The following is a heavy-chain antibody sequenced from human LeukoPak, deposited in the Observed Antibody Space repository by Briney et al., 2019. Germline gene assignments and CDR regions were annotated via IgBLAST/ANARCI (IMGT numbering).Heavy chain of an antibody. CDR1: GGSFSGYY. V-gene: IGHV4-34*01. D-gene: IGHD3/OR15-3a*01. J-gene: IGHJ4*02. CDR3: ARDGSGDWSNFDY. CDR2: INHSGST. Sequence: SETLSLTCAVYGGSFSGYYWSWIRQPPGKGLEWIGEINHSGSTNYNPSLKSRVTISVDTSKNQFSLKLSSVTAADTAVYYCARDGSGDWSNFDYWGQGTLVTVSS.